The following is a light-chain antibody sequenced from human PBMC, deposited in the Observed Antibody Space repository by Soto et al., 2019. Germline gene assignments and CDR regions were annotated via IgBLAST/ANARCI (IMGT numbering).Light chain of an antibody. J-gene: IGKJ2*01. CDR2: ATA. Sequence: DIQMTHSPSSLSASVGARVPITSRASQRFRSDLNWYQHKPGKPPKLLIFATATLESGVPPWFSGSGSGTDFTLTISSLQPEEFATYYCQQRFSTPPYTFGQGTKLEIK. CDR3: QQRFSTPPYT. V-gene: IGKV1-39*01. CDR1: QRFRSD.